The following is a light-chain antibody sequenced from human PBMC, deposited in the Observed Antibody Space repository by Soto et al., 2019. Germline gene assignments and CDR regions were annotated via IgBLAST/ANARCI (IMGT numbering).Light chain of an antibody. CDR2: DAS. CDR3: QQRRNWPIT. J-gene: IGKJ5*01. CDR1: QSVSSY. V-gene: IGKV3-11*01. Sequence: EIVLTQSPATLSLSPGERATLSCRTSQSVSSYFAWYQQKPGRAPRLLIYDASNRATGIPARFIGSGSGTDFPPTSSSLELEVFAVYYCQQRRNWPITFGQGTRLEIK.